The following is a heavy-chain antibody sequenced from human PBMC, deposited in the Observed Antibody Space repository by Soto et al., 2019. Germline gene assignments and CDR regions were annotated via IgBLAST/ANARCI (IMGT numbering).Heavy chain of an antibody. D-gene: IGHD7-27*01. CDR3: ARDCLTGDPREAFDC. CDR2: INPSGTDI. V-gene: IGHV3-21*01. J-gene: IGHJ4*02. Sequence: EVQLVESGGGLVNPGESLRLSCAASGFTFGAYSLSWVRQAPGKGLEWVSSINPSGTDIHYADSVEGRFTISRDNARSSLYLQMISLRVDDTAVYYCARDCLTGDPREAFDCWAQGTLVTVSS. CDR1: GFTFGAYS.